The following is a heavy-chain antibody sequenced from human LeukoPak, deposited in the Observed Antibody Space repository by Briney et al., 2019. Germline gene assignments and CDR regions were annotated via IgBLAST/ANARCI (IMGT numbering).Heavy chain of an antibody. D-gene: IGHD3-22*01. J-gene: IGHJ4*02. CDR3: AKRRYDSSGHFDS. Sequence: GGSLRLSCAASGFTFSSHLMHWVRQAPGKGLEWVSAISGSGSYTDYADSVKGRFTISKDISKNTLYMRMSSLRAEDTAVYFCAKRRYDSSGHFDSWGQGTLVTVSS. CDR1: GFTFSSHL. CDR2: ISGSGSYT. V-gene: IGHV3-23*01.